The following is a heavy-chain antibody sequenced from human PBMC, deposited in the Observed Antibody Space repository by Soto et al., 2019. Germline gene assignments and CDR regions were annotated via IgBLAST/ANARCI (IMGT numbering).Heavy chain of an antibody. Sequence: PSETLSLTCTGSAGSISSSSYYWGWIRQPPGKGLEWIGSIYYSGSTYYNPSLKSRVTISVDTSKNQFSLKLSSVTAADTAVYYCSGTRDTAIVHYCYPYAMDVWGQGTTLTVS. J-gene: IGHJ6*02. V-gene: IGHV4-39*01. CDR1: AGSISSSSYY. CDR2: IYYSGST. CDR3: SGTRDTAIVHYCYPYAMDV. D-gene: IGHD5-18*01.